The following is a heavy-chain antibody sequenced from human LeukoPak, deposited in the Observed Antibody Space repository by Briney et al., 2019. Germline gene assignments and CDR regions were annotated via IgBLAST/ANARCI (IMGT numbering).Heavy chain of an antibody. CDR2: ISHSGSAI. Sequence: GGSLRLSCAASGYMFSDYYMSWIRQAPEKGLEWLSYISHSGSAIYYADSVKGRFTVSRDNAKSSLYLQMNNLRAEDTALYYCATYGSGSGTFFDSWGQGTLVTVSS. V-gene: IGHV3-11*04. J-gene: IGHJ4*01. D-gene: IGHD3-10*01. CDR1: GYMFSDYY. CDR3: ATYGSGSGTFFDS.